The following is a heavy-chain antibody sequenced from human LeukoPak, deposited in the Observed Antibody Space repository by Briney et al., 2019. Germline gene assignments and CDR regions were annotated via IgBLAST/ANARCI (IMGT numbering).Heavy chain of an antibody. J-gene: IGHJ4*02. CDR2: IYYSGST. D-gene: IGHD3-22*01. V-gene: IGHV4-59*01. Sequence: SETPSLTCTVSGGSISSYYWSWIRQPPGKGLEWIGYIYYSGSTNYNPSLKSRVTISVDTSKNQFSLKLSSVTAADTAVYYCARGYDSSGYYYPYFDYWGQGTLVTVSS. CDR3: ARGYDSSGYYYPYFDY. CDR1: GGSISSYY.